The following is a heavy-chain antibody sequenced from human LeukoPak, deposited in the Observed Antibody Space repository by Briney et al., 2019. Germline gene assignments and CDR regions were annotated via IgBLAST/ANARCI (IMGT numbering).Heavy chain of an antibody. V-gene: IGHV1-69*13. J-gene: IGHJ4*02. CDR1: GGTFSSYA. Sequence: SVKVSCKASGGTFSSYAISWVRQAPGQGLEWMGGIIPIFGTANYAQKFQGRVTITADESTSTAYMELSSLSSEDTAVYYCARSIVATVEMFDYWGQGTLVTVSS. D-gene: IGHD5-12*01. CDR3: ARSIVATVEMFDY. CDR2: IIPIFGTA.